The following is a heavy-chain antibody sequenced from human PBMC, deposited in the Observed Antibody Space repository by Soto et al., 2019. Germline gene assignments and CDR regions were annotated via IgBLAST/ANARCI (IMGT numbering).Heavy chain of an antibody. CDR2: TLYSGSA. CDR3: ARDNYYDSYGPLDY. D-gene: IGHD3-22*01. CDR1: GGSVSSGGYY. V-gene: IGHV4-61*08. J-gene: IGHJ4*02. Sequence: SETLSLTCTVSGGSVSSGGYYWSWIRQPPGKGLEWIGYTLYSGSASYSPSLKSRVTISADTSKNQFSLKLSSVTAADTAVYYCARDNYYDSYGPLDYWGQGSLVTVSS.